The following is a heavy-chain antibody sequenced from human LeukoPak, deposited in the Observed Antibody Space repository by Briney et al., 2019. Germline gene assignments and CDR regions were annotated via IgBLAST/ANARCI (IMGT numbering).Heavy chain of an antibody. CDR1: GFTFSSYE. CDR2: ISSSGSTI. J-gene: IGHJ5*02. V-gene: IGHV3-48*03. CDR3: AGGIEDWFDP. D-gene: IGHD6-13*01. Sequence: GGSLRLSCAASGFTFSSYEMNWVRQAPGKGLEWVSYISSSGSTIYYADSVKGRFTIYRDNAKNSLYLQMNSLRAEDTAVYYCAGGIEDWFDPWGQGTLVTVSS.